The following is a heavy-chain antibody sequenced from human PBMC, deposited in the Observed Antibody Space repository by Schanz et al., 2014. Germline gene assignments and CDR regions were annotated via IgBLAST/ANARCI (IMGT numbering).Heavy chain of an antibody. V-gene: IGHV3-23*01. D-gene: IGHD6-13*01. CDR1: GFTFSSYA. Sequence: EVQLLESGGGLVQPGGSLRLSCAASGFTFSSYAMSWVRQAPGKGLEWVSAINTGVNTYYADSVRGRFTMSRDNSKKALYLQRNSLRAGDAAVYYCARVVIAAAGGAFDYWGQGTLVAVSA. J-gene: IGHJ4*02. CDR3: ARVVIAAAGGAFDY. CDR2: INTGVNT.